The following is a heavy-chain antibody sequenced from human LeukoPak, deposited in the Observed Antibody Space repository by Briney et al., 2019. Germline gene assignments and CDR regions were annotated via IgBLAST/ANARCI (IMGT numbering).Heavy chain of an antibody. V-gene: IGHV3-30-3*01. Sequence: GRSLRLSCAASGFTFSSYAMHWVRQAPGKGLEWVAFISYDGSNKYYADSVKGRFTISRDNSKNTLYLQTNSLRAEDTAVYYCAREGRYYYDSSGFDYWGQGTLVTVSS. CDR2: ISYDGSNK. D-gene: IGHD3-22*01. J-gene: IGHJ4*02. CDR1: GFTFSSYA. CDR3: AREGRYYYDSSGFDY.